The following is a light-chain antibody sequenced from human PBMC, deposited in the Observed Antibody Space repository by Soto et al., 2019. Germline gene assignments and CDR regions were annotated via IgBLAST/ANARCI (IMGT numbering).Light chain of an antibody. CDR3: SAYTSTITVA. J-gene: IGLJ2*01. CDR1: SSDVGDYNS. CDR2: DVT. V-gene: IGLV2-14*01. Sequence: QSVLTQPASVSGSPGQSITVSCTRTSSDVGDYNSVSWYQQHPGKAPKLIISDVTNRPSGVSNRFSGSKSGNTASLTISGLQAEDEADYYCSAYTSTITVAFGGGTKLTVL.